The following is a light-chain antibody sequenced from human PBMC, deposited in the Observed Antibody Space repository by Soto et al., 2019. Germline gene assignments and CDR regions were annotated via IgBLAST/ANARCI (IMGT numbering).Light chain of an antibody. CDR1: SSDVGGYNY. V-gene: IGLV2-14*03. CDR2: DVS. CDR3: SSYTGRSTLYV. J-gene: IGLJ1*01. Sequence: QPALTPPASVSGSPGQSITISCTETSSDVGGYNYVSWYQHHPGKAPKLIIYDVSNRPSGVSHHFSGSKSGNTASLTISGLQVEDEADYYCSSYTGRSTLYVFGTGTKVTVL.